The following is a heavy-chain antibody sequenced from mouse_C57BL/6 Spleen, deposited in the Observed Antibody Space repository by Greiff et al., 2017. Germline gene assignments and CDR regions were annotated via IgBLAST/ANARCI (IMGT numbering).Heavy chain of an antibody. CDR1: GYSITSGYY. J-gene: IGHJ4*01. V-gene: IGHV3-6*01. Sequence: EVQLQESGPGLVKPSQSLSLTCSVTGYSITSGYYWNWIRQFPGNKLEWVGYISYDGSNNYNPPFKNQISFTTDQSTNPFFLMLISLTTDDTATCYCSRKAPYFDAIEYWGQGNSVTVSS. CDR2: ISYDGSN. CDR3: SRKAPYFDAIEY.